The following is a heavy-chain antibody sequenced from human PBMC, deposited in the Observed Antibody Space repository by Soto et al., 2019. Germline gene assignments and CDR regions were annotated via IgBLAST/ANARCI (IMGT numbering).Heavy chain of an antibody. CDR3: AKGLPSPLYSSGWYVDDY. CDR1: GFTFSSYA. Sequence: GGSLRLSCAASGFTFSSYAMSWVRQAPGKGLEWVSAISGSGGSTYYADSVKGRFTISRDNSKNTLYLQMNSLRAEDTAVYYCAKGLPSPLYSSGWYVDDYWGQGTLVTVSS. CDR2: ISGSGGST. D-gene: IGHD6-19*01. J-gene: IGHJ4*02. V-gene: IGHV3-23*01.